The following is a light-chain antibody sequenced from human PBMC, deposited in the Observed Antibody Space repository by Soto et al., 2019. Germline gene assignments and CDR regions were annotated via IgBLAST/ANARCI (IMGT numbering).Light chain of an antibody. V-gene: IGKV3-15*01. J-gene: IGKJ1*01. Sequence: IVMTQSPATLSVSPGERATLPCRASQSVSSNLAWYQQKPGQAPRLLIYGASTRATGFPVRFSGSGSGTEFNLTITSLQSEEFEVYYCQQYNSWRTFGQGTKVEIK. CDR1: QSVSSN. CDR3: QQYNSWRT. CDR2: GAS.